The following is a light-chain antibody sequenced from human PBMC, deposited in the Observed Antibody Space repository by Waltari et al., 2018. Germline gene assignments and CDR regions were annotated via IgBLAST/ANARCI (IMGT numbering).Light chain of an antibody. CDR2: GNT. V-gene: IGLV1-40*01. Sequence: QSVLTQPPSVSGAPGQRVTIPCTGSSSNIGAPYDVHRYQHVPGTAPKVLCYGNTNRPSGVPDRFSASKSGTSASLAITGLQAEDEGYYYCQSYDSNLSGLVFGTGTKVTVL. J-gene: IGLJ1*01. CDR1: SSNIGAPYD. CDR3: QSYDSNLSGLV.